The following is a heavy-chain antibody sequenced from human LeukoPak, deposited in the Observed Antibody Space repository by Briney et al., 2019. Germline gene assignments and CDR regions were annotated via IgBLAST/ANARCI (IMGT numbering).Heavy chain of an antibody. D-gene: IGHD3-22*01. V-gene: IGHV1-69*05. CDR3: ARDYYDSSGFDDYYYYMDV. J-gene: IGHJ6*03. CDR2: IIPIFGTA. Sequence: ASVKVSCKASGGTFSSYAISWVRQAPGQGLEWMGGIIPIFGTANYAQKFQGRVTITTDESTSTAYMELSSLRSEDTAVYHCARDYYDSSGFDDYYYYMDVWGKGTTVTVSS. CDR1: GGTFSSYA.